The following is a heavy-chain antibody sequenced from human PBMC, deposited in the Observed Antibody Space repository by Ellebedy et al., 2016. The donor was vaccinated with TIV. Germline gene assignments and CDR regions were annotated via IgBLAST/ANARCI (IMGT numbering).Heavy chain of an antibody. CDR2: INHSGST. CDR1: GGSFSDYY. V-gene: IGHV4-34*01. CDR3: ARKNTMIGEVISPAPPNY. J-gene: IGHJ4*02. Sequence: SETLSLXXAVYGGSFSDYYWTWIRQPPGKGLEWIGEINHSGSTNYSPSLKSRVTISIDTSKNQLSLKLTSVTAADTAVYYCARKNTMIGEVISPAPPNYWGQGTLVTVSS. D-gene: IGHD3-10*01.